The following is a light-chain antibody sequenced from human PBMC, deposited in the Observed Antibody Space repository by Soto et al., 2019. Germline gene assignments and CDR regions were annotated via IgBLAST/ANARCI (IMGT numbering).Light chain of an antibody. CDR2: END. J-gene: IGLJ2*01. Sequence: NFMLTQPHSVSESPGKSVTISCTGSSGSIASNYVQWYQQRPGSAPATVIYENDQRPSGVPHRFSGSIDSSSNSASLTISGLKTEDEAHYYCQSYDSDNVVFGGGTKLIVL. V-gene: IGLV6-57*02. CDR3: QSYDSDNVV. CDR1: SGSIASNY.